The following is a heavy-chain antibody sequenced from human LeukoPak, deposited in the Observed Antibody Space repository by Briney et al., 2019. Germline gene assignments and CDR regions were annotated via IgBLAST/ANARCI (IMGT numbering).Heavy chain of an antibody. CDR3: ARGQRITMTD. V-gene: IGHV4-34*01. Sequence: PSETLSLTCAVYGGSFSAYYWSWIRQPPGKGLEWDGEINHSGSTNYNPSLKSRVAISVDTSRNQFSLKLSSVTAADTAVYYCARGQRITMTDWGQGTLVTVSS. CDR1: GGSFSAYY. CDR2: INHSGST. J-gene: IGHJ4*02. D-gene: IGHD3-22*01.